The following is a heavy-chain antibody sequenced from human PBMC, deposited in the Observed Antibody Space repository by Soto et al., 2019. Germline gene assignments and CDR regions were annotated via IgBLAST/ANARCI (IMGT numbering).Heavy chain of an antibody. V-gene: IGHV1-2*02. D-gene: IGHD6-13*01. CDR2: INPNSGAT. CDR3: APSRAAAGTEALDY. CDR1: GYTFTSYY. Sequence: ASVKVSCKASGYTFTSYYMHWVRQAPGQGLEWMGWINPNSGATNYAQKFQGRVAMTRDTSISTAYVELSSLRFDDTAKYYCAPSRAAAGTEALDYWGQGTLVTVSS. J-gene: IGHJ4*02.